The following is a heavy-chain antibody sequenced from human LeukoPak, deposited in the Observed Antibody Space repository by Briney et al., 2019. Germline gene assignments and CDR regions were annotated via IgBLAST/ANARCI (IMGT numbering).Heavy chain of an antibody. J-gene: IGHJ4*02. CDR3: ARDLPPGAAGVTGPFES. CDR1: GDSVSSNTAA. D-gene: IGHD6-13*01. CDR2: TYYRSKWYN. Sequence: SQTLSLTCAISGDSVSSNTAAWNWIRQSPSRGLEWLGRTYYRSKWYNDYAVSVKSRITINPDTSKNQLSLHLNSVTPEDTAVYYCARDLPPGAAGVTGPFESWGQGNLVTVSS. V-gene: IGHV6-1*01.